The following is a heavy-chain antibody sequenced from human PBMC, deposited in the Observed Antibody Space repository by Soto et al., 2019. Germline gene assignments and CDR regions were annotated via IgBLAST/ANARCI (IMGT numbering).Heavy chain of an antibody. Sequence: PSDTLPCTCAVSGGSISSGGYSCSWIRQPPAKVLEWIGYIYHSGSTYYNPSLKSRVTISVDRSKNQFSLKLSSVTAADTAVYYCARVNYYDSSGQDGRAVDIWGQGTMVT. CDR3: ARVNYYDSSGQDGRAVDI. J-gene: IGHJ3*02. V-gene: IGHV4-30-2*01. D-gene: IGHD3-22*01. CDR1: GGSISSGGYS. CDR2: IYHSGST.